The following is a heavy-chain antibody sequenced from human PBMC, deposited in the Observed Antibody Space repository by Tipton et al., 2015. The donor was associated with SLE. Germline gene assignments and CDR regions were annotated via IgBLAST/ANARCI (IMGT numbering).Heavy chain of an antibody. CDR3: ARRRQWPEECDY. CDR2: MSWNSGSI. V-gene: IGHV3-9*01. D-gene: IGHD6-19*01. Sequence: SLRLSCAASGFNFDDHAMHWVRQVPGKGLEWVSGMSWNSGSIGYADSVKGRFTISRDNAKNSLYLQMNSLRTEDTAVYYCARRRQWPEECDYWGQGTLVTVSS. CDR1: GFNFDDHA. J-gene: IGHJ4*02.